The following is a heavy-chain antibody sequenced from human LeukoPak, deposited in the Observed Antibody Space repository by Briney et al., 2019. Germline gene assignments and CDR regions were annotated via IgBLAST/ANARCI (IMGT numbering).Heavy chain of an antibody. D-gene: IGHD6-19*01. Sequence: PGGSLRLSCAASGFTFSSYAMSWVRQAPGKGLEWVSAISGSGGSTYYADSVKGRFTISRDNSENTLYLQMNSLRAEDTAVYYCAKVSSGWSVAFDYWGQGTLVTVSS. V-gene: IGHV3-23*01. CDR3: AKVSSGWSVAFDY. J-gene: IGHJ4*02. CDR2: ISGSGGST. CDR1: GFTFSSYA.